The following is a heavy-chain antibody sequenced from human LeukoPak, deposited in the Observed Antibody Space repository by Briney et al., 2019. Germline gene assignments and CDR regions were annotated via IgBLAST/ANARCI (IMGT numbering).Heavy chain of an antibody. CDR3: AKEPYCGGDCPLDY. Sequence: GGSLRLSCAASGLTFDGYGVSWVRQAPGKGLEWVSGISWNDATTGYADSVKGRFTISRDNSKNTLYLQMNSLRAEDTAVYYCAKEPYCGGDCPLDYWGQGTLVTVSS. CDR2: ISWNDATT. V-gene: IGHV3-20*04. CDR1: GLTFDGYG. D-gene: IGHD2-21*02. J-gene: IGHJ4*02.